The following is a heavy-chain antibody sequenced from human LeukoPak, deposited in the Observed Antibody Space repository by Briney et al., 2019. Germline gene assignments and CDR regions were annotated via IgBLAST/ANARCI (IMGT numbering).Heavy chain of an antibody. Sequence: GGSLRLSCAASGSTFNTYAMHWVRQAPGKGLEWVALISYDGTNKYYADSVKGRFTISRDNSKNTLYLQMNSLRPEDTAAYYCARGDLYGSGSYSLTDYWGQGTLVTVSS. CDR3: ARGDLYGSGSYSLTDY. J-gene: IGHJ4*02. CDR1: GSTFNTYA. CDR2: ISYDGTNK. V-gene: IGHV3-30*04. D-gene: IGHD3-10*01.